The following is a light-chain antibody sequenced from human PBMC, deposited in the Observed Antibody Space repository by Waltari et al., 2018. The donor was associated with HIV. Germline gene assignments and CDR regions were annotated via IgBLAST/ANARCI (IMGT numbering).Light chain of an antibody. V-gene: IGKV3-11*01. Sequence: EIVLTQSPATLSLSPGERATRSCRASQSVDNYLAWFQQKPGQAPRLLIYDASNRATGIPARFSGSGSGTDFTLTISSLEPEDFAVYYCQQRSGWLLTFGGGTKVEIK. CDR3: QQRSGWLLT. CDR2: DAS. CDR1: QSVDNY. J-gene: IGKJ4*01.